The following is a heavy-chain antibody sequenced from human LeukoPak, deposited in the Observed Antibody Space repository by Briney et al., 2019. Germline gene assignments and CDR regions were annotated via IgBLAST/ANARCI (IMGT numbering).Heavy chain of an antibody. CDR1: GYTLTELS. CDR3: ATESDCSGGSCYYSEYLQH. J-gene: IGHJ1*01. V-gene: IGHV1-24*01. CDR2: FDPEDGET. Sequence: ASVKVSCKVSGYTLTELSMHWVRQAPGKGLEWMGGFDPEDGETIYAQKFQGRVTMTEDTSTDTAYMELSSLRSEDTAVYYCATESDCSGGSCYYSEYLQHWGQGTLVTVSS. D-gene: IGHD2-15*01.